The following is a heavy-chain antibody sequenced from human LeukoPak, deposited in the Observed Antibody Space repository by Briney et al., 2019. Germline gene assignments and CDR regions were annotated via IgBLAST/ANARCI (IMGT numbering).Heavy chain of an antibody. CDR1: GFTFNSYV. D-gene: IGHD6-19*01. CDR2: IGGSSGRT. Sequence: PGGSLRLSWAASGFTFNSYVMRWVRRAGGKGLGWVSAIGGSSGRTYYADSVRGRFTISRDNSKNTVYLQLNSLRGEDTAVYYCAKDLVSGDWYWRGFVSWVQGTLVTVCS. V-gene: IGHV3-23*01. CDR3: AKDLVSGDWYWRGFVS. J-gene: IGHJ4*02.